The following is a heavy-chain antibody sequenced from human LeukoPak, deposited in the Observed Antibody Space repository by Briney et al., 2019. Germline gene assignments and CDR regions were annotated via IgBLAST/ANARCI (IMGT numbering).Heavy chain of an antibody. V-gene: IGHV3-66*02. D-gene: IGHD3-10*01. CDR1: GFTVSSNY. J-gene: IGHJ3*02. CDR2: SYSGGST. Sequence: GGSLRLSCAASGFTVSSNYISWVRQAPGKGLECVSVSYSGGSTDYADSVKGRFTISRDNSKNTLYLQMNSLRTEDKAVYYCARGVIRGIDAFDIWGQGTMVTVSS. CDR3: ARGVIRGIDAFDI.